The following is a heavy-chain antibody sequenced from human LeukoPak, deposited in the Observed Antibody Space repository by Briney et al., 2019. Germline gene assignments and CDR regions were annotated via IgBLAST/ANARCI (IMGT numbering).Heavy chain of an antibody. CDR2: ISWNSGSI. CDR1: GFTFDDYA. J-gene: IGHJ4*02. Sequence: GGSLRLSCAASGFTFDDYAMHWVRQAPGKGLEWVSGISWNSGSIGYADSVKGRFTISRDNSKNTLYLQMNSLRAEDTAVYYCAKLNVGATASTDYWGQGTLVTVSS. D-gene: IGHD1-26*01. CDR3: AKLNVGATASTDY. V-gene: IGHV3-9*01.